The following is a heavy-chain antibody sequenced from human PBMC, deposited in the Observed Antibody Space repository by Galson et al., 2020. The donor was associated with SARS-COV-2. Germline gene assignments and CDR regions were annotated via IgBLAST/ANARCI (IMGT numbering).Heavy chain of an antibody. J-gene: IGHJ4*02. V-gene: IGHV3-48*02. CDR1: GFTFSSYS. CDR3: ARVGRWLRRYFDY. D-gene: IGHD5-12*01. CDR2: ISSSSTI. Sequence: GGSLRLSCAASGFTFSSYSMNWVRQAPGKGLEWVSYISSSSTIYYADSVKGRFTISRDNAKNSLYLQMNSLRDEDTAVYYCARVGRWLRRYFDYWGQGTLVTVSS.